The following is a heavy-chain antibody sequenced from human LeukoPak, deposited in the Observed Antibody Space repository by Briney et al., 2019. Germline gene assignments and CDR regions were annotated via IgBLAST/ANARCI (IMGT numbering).Heavy chain of an antibody. D-gene: IGHD6-25*01. CDR3: ARQRVGYHLGGFDY. CDR1: GISFSYAW. J-gene: IGHJ4*02. CDR2: IHSDGST. V-gene: IGHV3-66*04. Sequence: GGSLRLSCAASGISFSYAWMSWVRQAPGKGLEWVSVIHSDGSTNYADSVKGRFTISRDNSKNTLYLQMNSLRVEDTAVYYCARQRVGYHLGGFDYWGQGALVTVSS.